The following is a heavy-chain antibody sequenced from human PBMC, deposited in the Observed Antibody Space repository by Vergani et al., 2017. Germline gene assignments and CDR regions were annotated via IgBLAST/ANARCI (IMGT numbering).Heavy chain of an antibody. CDR2: INPNSGGT. V-gene: IGHV1-2*06. J-gene: IGHJ2*01. CDR3: ASRYYDYVWGGSNGYFDL. D-gene: IGHD3-16*01. CDR1: RYTFTGYY. Sequence: QVQLVQSGAEVKKPGASVKVSCKASRYTFTGYYMHWVRQAPGQGLEWMGRINPNSGGTNYAQKFQGRVTMTRDTSISTAYMELSRLRSDETAVYYCASRYYDYVWGGSNGYFDLWGRGTLVTVSS.